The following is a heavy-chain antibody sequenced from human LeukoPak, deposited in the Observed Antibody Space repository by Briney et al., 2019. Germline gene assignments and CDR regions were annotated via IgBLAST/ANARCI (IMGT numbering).Heavy chain of an antibody. Sequence: PGGSLRLSCTASTFTLNNYWMSWVRQAPGKGLEWVANIKQDGSEKYYVDSVKGRFTISRDNAKNSLYLQMNSLRAEDTAVYYCTRGRSGGLDFWGQGTLVTVSS. CDR2: IKQDGSEK. V-gene: IGHV3-7*05. D-gene: IGHD3-10*01. CDR3: TRGRSGGLDF. CDR1: TFTLNNYW. J-gene: IGHJ4*02.